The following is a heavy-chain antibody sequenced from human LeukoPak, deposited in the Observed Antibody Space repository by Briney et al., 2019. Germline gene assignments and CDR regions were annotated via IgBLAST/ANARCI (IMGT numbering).Heavy chain of an antibody. CDR1: GGSFSGYY. CDR2: INHSGST. Sequence: PSETLSLTCAVYGGSFSGYYWSWIRQPPGKGLEWIGEINHSGSTNYNPSLKSRVTISVDTSKNQFSLKLSSVTAADTAVYYCARYSSSWPEAGDDAFDIWGQGTMVTVSS. J-gene: IGHJ3*02. D-gene: IGHD6-13*01. CDR3: ARYSSSWPEAGDDAFDI. V-gene: IGHV4-34*01.